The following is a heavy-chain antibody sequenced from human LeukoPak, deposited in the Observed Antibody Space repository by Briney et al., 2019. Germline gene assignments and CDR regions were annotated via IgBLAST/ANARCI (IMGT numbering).Heavy chain of an antibody. CDR2: ISGSGSTI. Sequence: GGSLRLSCAASGFTFGDYYMSWIRQAPGKGLEWVSYISGSGSTIYYADSVKGRFTISRDNAKNSLYLQMNSLRAEDTAVYYCARAFNGAAPVQHWGQGTLVTVSS. CDR3: ARAFNGAAPVQH. CDR1: GFTFGDYY. J-gene: IGHJ1*01. V-gene: IGHV3-11*01. D-gene: IGHD4-17*01.